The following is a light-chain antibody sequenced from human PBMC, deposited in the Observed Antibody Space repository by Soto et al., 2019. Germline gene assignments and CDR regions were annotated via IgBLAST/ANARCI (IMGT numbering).Light chain of an antibody. CDR3: QQSYSALVA. J-gene: IGKJ1*01. V-gene: IGKV1-39*01. CDR1: QSISSY. CDR2: AAS. Sequence: DIQMTQSPSTLSASVGDRVTITCRASQSISSYLNWYQQKPGKAPKLLIYAASSLQSGVPSRFSGSGSGTDFTLTISSLQPEDFATYYCQQSYSALVAFGQVTKV.